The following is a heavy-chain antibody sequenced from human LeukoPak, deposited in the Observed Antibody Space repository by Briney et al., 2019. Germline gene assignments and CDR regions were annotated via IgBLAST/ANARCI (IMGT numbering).Heavy chain of an antibody. CDR2: IYTSGST. CDR3: ARQKCTSTSCLTKNAFDI. J-gene: IGHJ3*02. Sequence: SETLSLTCTVSGGSISSYYWSWIRQPAGKGLEWIGRIYTSGSTNYNPSLKSRVTMSVDTSKNQFSLELSSVTAADTAVYYCARQKCTSTSCLTKNAFDIWGQGTMVTVSS. CDR1: GGSISSYY. V-gene: IGHV4-4*07. D-gene: IGHD2-2*01.